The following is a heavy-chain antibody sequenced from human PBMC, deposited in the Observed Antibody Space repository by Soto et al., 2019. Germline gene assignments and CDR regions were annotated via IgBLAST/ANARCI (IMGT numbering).Heavy chain of an antibody. CDR1: GYTFTGYY. Sequence: QVQLVQSGAEVKKPGASVKVSCKASGYTFTGYYMHWVRQAPGQGLEYMGWINPNSGGTNYAQKFQGWVTMTRDTSISTAYMELSRLRSDDTAVYYCARGYYYGSGSTHYYYGMDVWGQGTTVTVSS. CDR3: ARGYYYGSGSTHYYYGMDV. V-gene: IGHV1-2*04. CDR2: INPNSGGT. D-gene: IGHD3-10*01. J-gene: IGHJ6*02.